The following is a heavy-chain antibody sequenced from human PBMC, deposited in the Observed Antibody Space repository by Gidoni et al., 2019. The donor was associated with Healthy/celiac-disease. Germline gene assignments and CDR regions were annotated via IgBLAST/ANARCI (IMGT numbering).Heavy chain of an antibody. Sequence: EVQLVESGGGLVKPGGYLRLSCAASGFNFSNAWMNWVRQAPGKGLEWVGRIKSKTDGGTTDYAAPVKGRFTISRDDSKNTLYLQMNSLKTEDTAVYYCTTGLATIGAFDIWGQGTMVTVSS. CDR1: GFNFSNAW. CDR2: IKSKTDGGTT. D-gene: IGHD5-12*01. V-gene: IGHV3-15*07. CDR3: TTGLATIGAFDI. J-gene: IGHJ3*02.